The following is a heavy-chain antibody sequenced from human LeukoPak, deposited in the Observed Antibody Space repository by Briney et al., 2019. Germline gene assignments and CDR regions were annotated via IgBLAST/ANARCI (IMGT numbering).Heavy chain of an antibody. D-gene: IGHD5-18*01. CDR1: GFTFSSYA. Sequence: PGGSLRLSCSASGFTFSSYARHWVRQAPGKGLEYVSAISSNGGSTYYADSVKGRFTISRDNSKNTLYLQMNSLRAEDTAVYYCARADTAMADAFDVWGQGTMVAVSS. J-gene: IGHJ3*01. CDR2: ISSNGGST. CDR3: ARADTAMADAFDV. V-gene: IGHV3-64*04.